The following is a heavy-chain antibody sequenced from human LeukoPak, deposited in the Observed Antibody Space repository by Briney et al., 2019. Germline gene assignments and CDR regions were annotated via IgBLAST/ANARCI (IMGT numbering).Heavy chain of an antibody. CDR1: GYTLTELS. Sequence: ASVKVSCKVSGYTLTELSMHWVRQAPGKGLEWMGGFDPEDGETIYAQKFQGRVTMTEDTSTDTAYMELSSLRSEDTAVYYCATGESGYDNYYYYGMDVWGQGTTVTVSS. CDR3: ATGESGYDNYYYYGMDV. J-gene: IGHJ6*02. CDR2: FDPEDGET. V-gene: IGHV1-24*01. D-gene: IGHD5-12*01.